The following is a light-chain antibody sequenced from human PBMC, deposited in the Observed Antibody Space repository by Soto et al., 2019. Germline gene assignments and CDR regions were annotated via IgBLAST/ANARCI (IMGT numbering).Light chain of an antibody. Sequence: DIQLTQSPSVLSASVGDTGTITCRASQALSNYLAWYQQKPGKAPDLLIYSASTLRRGVPSRFSGSGSETEFSLTIRALQPEEFSTYYCNQLSLNPLTVGGGTKVYSK. CDR2: SAS. V-gene: IGKV1-9*01. J-gene: IGKJ4*01. CDR1: QALSNY. CDR3: NQLSLNPLT.